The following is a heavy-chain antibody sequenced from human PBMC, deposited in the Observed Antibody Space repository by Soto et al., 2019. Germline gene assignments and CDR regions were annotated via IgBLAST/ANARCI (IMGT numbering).Heavy chain of an antibody. CDR1: GFTFSGFD. V-gene: IGHV3-13*01. D-gene: IGHD2-15*01. CDR3: ATGKEVGANLFDS. Sequence: GGSLRLSCEASGFTFSGFDMHWVRQPTGKGLGWVSTIGTAGDTYYAVSVKGRFTISRDNAKNSLSLQMNSLRAGDTAVYFCATGKEVGANLFDSWGQGTQVTVSS. CDR2: IGTAGDT. J-gene: IGHJ4*02.